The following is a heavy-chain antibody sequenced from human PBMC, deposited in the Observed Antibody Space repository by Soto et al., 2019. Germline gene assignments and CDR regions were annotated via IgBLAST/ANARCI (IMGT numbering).Heavy chain of an antibody. CDR2: INHSGST. Sequence: SETLSLTCAVYGGSFSGYYWSWIRQPPGKGLEWIGEINHSGSTNYNPSLKSRVTISVDASKNQFSLKLSSVTAADTAVYYCARGNQYYYGSGSYYNNWFDPWGQGTLVTVSS. V-gene: IGHV4-34*01. CDR1: GGSFSGYY. D-gene: IGHD3-10*01. J-gene: IGHJ5*02. CDR3: ARGNQYYYGSGSYYNNWFDP.